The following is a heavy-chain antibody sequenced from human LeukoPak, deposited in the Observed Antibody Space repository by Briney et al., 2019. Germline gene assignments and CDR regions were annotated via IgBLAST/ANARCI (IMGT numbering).Heavy chain of an antibody. CDR3: AKDSPYCSSTSCYRSPRFDH. D-gene: IGHD2-2*01. CDR1: GFTFSSYG. J-gene: IGHJ5*02. CDR2: IRYDGSNK. Sequence: GGSLRLSCAASGFTFSSYGMHWVRQAPGKGLEWVAFIRYDGSNKYYADSVKGRFTISRDNSKNTLYLQMNSLRAEDTAVYYCAKDSPYCSSTSCYRSPRFDHWGQGTLVTVSS. V-gene: IGHV3-30*02.